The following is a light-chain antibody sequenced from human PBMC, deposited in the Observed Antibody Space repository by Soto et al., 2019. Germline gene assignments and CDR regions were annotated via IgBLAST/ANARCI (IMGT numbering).Light chain of an antibody. V-gene: IGKV3-20*01. Sequence: EIVLTQSPGTLSLSAGERATLSCRASQSVSNNYFAWYQQKPGQAPRLLIYGASNRATGIPDRFSGSGSGTDFSLTINRLEPEDFAVYYCQQYDSSYTFGQGTKLEIK. CDR2: GAS. CDR3: QQYDSSYT. CDR1: QSVSNNY. J-gene: IGKJ2*01.